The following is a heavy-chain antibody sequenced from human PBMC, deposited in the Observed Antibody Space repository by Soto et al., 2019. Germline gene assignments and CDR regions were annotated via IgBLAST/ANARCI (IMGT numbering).Heavy chain of an antibody. CDR3: ARHGRSLWFVESLLPTPNFDY. D-gene: IGHD3-10*01. V-gene: IGHV4-59*08. J-gene: IGHJ4*02. CDR1: GGSISSYY. CDR2: IYYSGST. Sequence: PSETLSLTCTVSGGSISSYYWSWIRQPPGKGLEWIGYIYYSGSTNYNPSLKSRVTISVDTSKNQFSLKLSSVTAADTAVYYCARHGRSLWFVESLLPTPNFDYWGQGTLVTVSS.